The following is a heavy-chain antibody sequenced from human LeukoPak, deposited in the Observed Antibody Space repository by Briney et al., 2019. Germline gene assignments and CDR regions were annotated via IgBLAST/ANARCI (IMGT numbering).Heavy chain of an antibody. Sequence: PGGSLRLSCAASGFTFSNFGMHWVRQAPGKGLEGVAVLSYDGGVKYYADSVKGRFTISRDNSKNIMYLQMNSLRAEDTAVYFCAKGFYDSGGWGRGTLATVSS. J-gene: IGHJ4*02. D-gene: IGHD3-22*01. CDR1: GFTFSNFG. CDR3: AKGFYDSGG. CDR2: LSYDGGVK. V-gene: IGHV3-30*18.